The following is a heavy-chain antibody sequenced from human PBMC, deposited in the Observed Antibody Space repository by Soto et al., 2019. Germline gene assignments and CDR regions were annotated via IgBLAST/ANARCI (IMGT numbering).Heavy chain of an antibody. Sequence: EVQLVESGGGLVKPGGSLRLSCAASGFTFSSYSMNWVRQAPGKGLEWVSSISSSSSYIYYADSVKGRFTISRDNAKNSLCLQMNSLRAEDTAVYYCAREAYDYIWGTFQPDAFDIWGQGTMVTVSS. V-gene: IGHV3-21*03. CDR1: GFTFSSYS. CDR2: ISSSSSYI. J-gene: IGHJ3*02. D-gene: IGHD3-16*01. CDR3: AREAYDYIWGTFQPDAFDI.